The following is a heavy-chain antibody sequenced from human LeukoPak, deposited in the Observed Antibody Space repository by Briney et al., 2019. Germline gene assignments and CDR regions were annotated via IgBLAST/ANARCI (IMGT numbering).Heavy chain of an antibody. CDR1: GGTFSSYA. V-gene: IGHV1-69*05. CDR2: IIPIFGTA. CDR3: ARLYYDSSEFDP. J-gene: IGHJ5*02. Sequence: ASVKVSCKASGGTFSSYAISWVRQAPGQGLEWMGGIIPIFGTANYAQKFQGRVTITTDESTSTAYTELSSLRSEDTAVYYCARLYYDSSEFDPWGQGTLVTVSS. D-gene: IGHD3-22*01.